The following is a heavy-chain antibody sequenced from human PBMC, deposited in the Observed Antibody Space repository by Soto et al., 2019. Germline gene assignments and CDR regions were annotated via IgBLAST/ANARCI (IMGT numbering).Heavy chain of an antibody. J-gene: IGHJ5*02. CDR2: IYHSGST. D-gene: IGHD6-13*01. Sequence: TLSLTCSGSGGSVTNGRSSWNWIRQSPGKGLEWIAYIYHSGSTYYNPSLRSRVTISVDRSENQFSLKLSSVTAADTAVYYCVRESAASGPNWFDTWGPGTLVTVSS. V-gene: IGHV4-30-2*06. CDR3: VRESAASGPNWFDT. CDR1: GGSVTNGRSS.